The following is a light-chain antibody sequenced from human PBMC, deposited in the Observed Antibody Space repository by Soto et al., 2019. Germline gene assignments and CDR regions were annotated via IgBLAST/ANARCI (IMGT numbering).Light chain of an antibody. CDR3: QVWDSSKEV. V-gene: IGLV3-1*01. CDR1: KLGDKY. J-gene: IGLJ2*01. CDR2: QDS. Sequence: SYELTQPPSVSVSPGQTASITCSGDKLGDKYACWYQQKPGQSPVLVIYQDSKRPSGIPERFSGSNSGNTATLTISGTQAMDEADYYCQVWDSSKEVFGGGTKLTVL.